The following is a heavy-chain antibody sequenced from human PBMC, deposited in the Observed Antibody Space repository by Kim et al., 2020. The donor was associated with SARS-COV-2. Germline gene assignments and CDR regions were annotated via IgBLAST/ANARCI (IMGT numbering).Heavy chain of an antibody. CDR3: ATINHGLYPDY. J-gene: IGHJ4*02. CDR2: T. Sequence: TVYADFVKGRFTVSTDNAKNTLFLQMNSLTAEDTAVYYCATINHGLYPDYWGQGTLVTVSS. V-gene: IGHV3-74*01. D-gene: IGHD6-19*01.